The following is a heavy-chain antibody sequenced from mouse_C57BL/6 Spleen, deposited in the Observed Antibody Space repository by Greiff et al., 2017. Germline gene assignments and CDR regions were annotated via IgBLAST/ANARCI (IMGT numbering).Heavy chain of an antibody. Sequence: VQLQQSGPELVKPGASVKISCKASGYAFSSSWMNWVKQRPGKGLEWIGRIYPGDGDTNYNGKFKGKATLTADKSSSTAYMQLNSLTSEDSAVYYCARGKYGYAMDYWGQGTSVTVSS. CDR1: GYAFSSSW. CDR3: ARGKYGYAMDY. CDR2: IYPGDGDT. J-gene: IGHJ4*01. V-gene: IGHV1-82*01. D-gene: IGHD2-10*02.